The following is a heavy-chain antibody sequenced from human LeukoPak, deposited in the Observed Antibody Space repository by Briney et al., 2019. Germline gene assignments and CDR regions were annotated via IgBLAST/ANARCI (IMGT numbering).Heavy chain of an antibody. V-gene: IGHV3-30-3*01. J-gene: IGHJ4*02. Sequence: GRSLRLSCAASGFTFSNHAMHWVRQAPGKGLEWVAVISYDGTNKYYGDSVKGRFTISRDNSENTLYLQMNSLRAEDTAFYYCARDICSSTSCYQGRFDYWGQGTPVTVSS. CDR2: ISYDGTNK. CDR3: ARDICSSTSCYQGRFDY. CDR1: GFTFSNHA. D-gene: IGHD2-2*01.